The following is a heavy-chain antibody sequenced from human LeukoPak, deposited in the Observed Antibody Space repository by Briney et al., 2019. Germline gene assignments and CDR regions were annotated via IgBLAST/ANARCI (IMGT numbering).Heavy chain of an antibody. Sequence: SETLSLTCTVSGGSISSYYWSWIRQPPGKGLEWIGYIYYSGSTNYNPSLKSRVTISVDTSKNQFSLKLSSVTAADTAVYYCARLRWYAFDIWGQGTMVTVSS. V-gene: IGHV4-59*08. CDR2: IYYSGST. J-gene: IGHJ3*02. D-gene: IGHD4-23*01. CDR1: GGSISSYY. CDR3: ARLRWYAFDI.